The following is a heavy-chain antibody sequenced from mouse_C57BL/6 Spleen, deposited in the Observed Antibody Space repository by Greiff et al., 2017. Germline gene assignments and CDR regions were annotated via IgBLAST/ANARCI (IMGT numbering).Heavy chain of an antibody. J-gene: IGHJ3*01. CDR3: ARWLYSNFGFAY. Sequence: QVQLQQPGTELVKPGASVKLSCKASGYTFTSYWMHWVKQRPGQGLEWIGNINPSNGGTNYNEKFKSKATLTVDKSSSTAYMQLSIRTSEDSAVYYCARWLYSNFGFAYWGQGTLVTVSA. CDR2: INPSNGGT. V-gene: IGHV1-53*01. CDR1: GYTFTSYW. D-gene: IGHD2-5*01.